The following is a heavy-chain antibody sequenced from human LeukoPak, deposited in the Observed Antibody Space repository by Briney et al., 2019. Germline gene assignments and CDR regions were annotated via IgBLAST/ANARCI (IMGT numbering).Heavy chain of an antibody. CDR3: AREKIVLRENWFDP. J-gene: IGHJ5*02. CDR2: IWYDGSNK. CDR1: GFTFSSYG. V-gene: IGHV3-33*01. Sequence: GGSLRLSCAASGFTFSSYGMHWVRQAPGKGLEWVAVIWYDGSNKYYADSVKGRFTISRDNSKNTLYLQMNSLGAEDTAVYYCAREKIVLRENWFDPWGQGTLVTVSS. D-gene: IGHD2/OR15-2a*01.